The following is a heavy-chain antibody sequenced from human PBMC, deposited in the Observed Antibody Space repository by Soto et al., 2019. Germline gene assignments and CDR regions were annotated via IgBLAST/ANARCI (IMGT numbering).Heavy chain of an antibody. CDR2: IRSKTNNYAT. V-gene: IGHV3-73*01. CDR3: TPLNSIGSEY. Sequence: VGSLRLSCASSVFSFSAAAMHCVRQASGRGLEWIGRIRSKTNNYATIYSASVKGRFIISRDGSKNTAYLEMTSLKYEDTAVYYCTPLNSIGSEYWGHVSLVNVSS. J-gene: IGHJ4*01. CDR1: VFSFSAAA. D-gene: IGHD6-19*01.